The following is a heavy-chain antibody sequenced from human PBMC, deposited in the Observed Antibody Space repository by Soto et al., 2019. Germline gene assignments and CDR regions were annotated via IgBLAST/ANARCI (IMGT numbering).Heavy chain of an antibody. V-gene: IGHV1-46*03. CDR3: ARVRPMIVGGWYFDY. CDR2: INPSGGST. Sequence: GASVKVSCKASGYTFTSYYMHWVRQAPGQGLEWMGIINPSGGSTSYAQKFQGRVTMTRDTSTSTVYMELSSLRSEDTAVYYCARVRPMIVGGWYFDYWGQGTLVTVSS. CDR1: GYTFTSYY. D-gene: IGHD3-22*01. J-gene: IGHJ4*02.